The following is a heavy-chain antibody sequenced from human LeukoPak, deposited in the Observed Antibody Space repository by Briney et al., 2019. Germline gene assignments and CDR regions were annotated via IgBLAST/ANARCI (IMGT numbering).Heavy chain of an antibody. J-gene: IGHJ5*02. D-gene: IGHD3-10*01. CDR2: IIPIFGTA. CDR3: ARMSPSYYYGSGSYEDWRNWFDP. CDR1: GGTFSSYA. V-gene: IGHV1-69*06. Sequence: GASVKVSCKASGGTFSSYAISWVRQAPGQGLEWMGGIIPIFGTANYAQKFQGRVTITADKSTSTAYMELSSLRSEDTAVYYCARMSPSYYYGSGSYEDWRNWFDPWGQGTQVTVSS.